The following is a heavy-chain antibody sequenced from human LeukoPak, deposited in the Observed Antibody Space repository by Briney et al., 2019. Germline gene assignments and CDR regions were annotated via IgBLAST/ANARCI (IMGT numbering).Heavy chain of an antibody. Sequence: PGGSLRLSCAASGFTFSSYSMNWVRQAPGKGLEWVSSISSSSSYIYYADSVKGRFTISRDNAKNSLYLQMNSLRADDTAVYYCASDSSSWGLFDYWGQGTLVTVSS. V-gene: IGHV3-21*04. CDR2: ISSSSSYI. CDR3: ASDSSSWGLFDY. CDR1: GFTFSSYS. J-gene: IGHJ4*02. D-gene: IGHD6-13*01.